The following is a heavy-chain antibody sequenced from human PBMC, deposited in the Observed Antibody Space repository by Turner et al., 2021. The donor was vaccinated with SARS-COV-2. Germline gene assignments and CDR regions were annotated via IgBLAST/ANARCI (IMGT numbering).Heavy chain of an antibody. CDR2: ITAYNGNT. Sequence: QVQLVQSGAEVKKPGASVKVSCKASGYTFTSYGISWVRQAPGQGLEWRGGITAYNGNTIYVQKLKGRVTMTTDTSTSTAYMELRSLRSDDTAVYYCARLGGGDRPGDYWGQGTLVTVSS. CDR1: GYTFTSYG. CDR3: ARLGGGDRPGDY. J-gene: IGHJ4*02. V-gene: IGHV1-18*01. D-gene: IGHD2-21*01.